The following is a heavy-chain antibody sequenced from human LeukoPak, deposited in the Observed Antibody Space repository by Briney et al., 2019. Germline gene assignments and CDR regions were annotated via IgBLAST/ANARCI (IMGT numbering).Heavy chain of an antibody. Sequence: GGSLRLSCEVSGSTFSNLWMSWVRQAPGKGLEWGASIRQDGRQKDYFDSVKGRFTVARDNAKSSLFLQMNSLRVEDSAMYYCISGSGWIFDNWGQGTLVTVST. V-gene: IGHV3-7*01. CDR1: GSTFSNLW. J-gene: IGHJ4*02. CDR2: IRQDGRQK. CDR3: ISGSGWIFDN. D-gene: IGHD6-19*01.